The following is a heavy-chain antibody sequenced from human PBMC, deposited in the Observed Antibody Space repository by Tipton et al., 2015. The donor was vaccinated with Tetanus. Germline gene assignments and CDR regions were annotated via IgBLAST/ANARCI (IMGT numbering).Heavy chain of an antibody. D-gene: IGHD3-9*01. CDR2: IYDTGNT. CDR3: ARLDFKWFFDYYYGVDV. Sequence: TLSLTCIVSGGSMSGYYWSWIRQPPGKGLEWIGYIYDTGNTNYKSSLKSRVTMSVDTSKNQFSLKLTSVTAADTAMYYCARLDFKWFFDYYYGVDVWGQGTTVTVSS. J-gene: IGHJ6*02. V-gene: IGHV4-59*01. CDR1: GGSMSGYY.